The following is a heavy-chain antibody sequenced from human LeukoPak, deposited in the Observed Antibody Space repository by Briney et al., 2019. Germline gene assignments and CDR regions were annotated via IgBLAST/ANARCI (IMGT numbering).Heavy chain of an antibody. CDR2: ISGRGGST. CDR1: GFTFSSYS. D-gene: IGHD4-17*01. J-gene: IGHJ4*02. Sequence: PGGSLRLSCAASGFTFSSYSMNWVRQAPGKGLDWVSAISGRGGSTFYADSVKGRFTISRDNSKNTLYLQMNSLRAEDTAVYYCARDDYGETFDYWGQGTLVTVSS. CDR3: ARDDYGETFDY. V-gene: IGHV3-23*01.